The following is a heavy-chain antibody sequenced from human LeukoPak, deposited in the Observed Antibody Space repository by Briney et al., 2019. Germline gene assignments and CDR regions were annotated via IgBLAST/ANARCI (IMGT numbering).Heavy chain of an antibody. Sequence: SETLSLTCAVYGGSFSGYYWSWIRQPPGKGLEWIGEINHSGSTNYNPSLKSRVTISVDTSKNQFSLKLSSVTAADTAAYYCARRPTRGRQQLSRYYFDYWGQGTLVTVSS. J-gene: IGHJ4*02. CDR3: ARRPTRGRQQLSRYYFDY. V-gene: IGHV4-34*01. CDR2: INHSGST. CDR1: GGSFSGYY. D-gene: IGHD6-13*01.